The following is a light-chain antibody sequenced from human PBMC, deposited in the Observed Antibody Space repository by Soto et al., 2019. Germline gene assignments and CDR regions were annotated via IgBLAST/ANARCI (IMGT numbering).Light chain of an antibody. CDR2: GAS. J-gene: IGKJ4*01. CDR3: QQCGTSPLT. CDR1: QSVTSSY. Sequence: EIVLTQSPGTLSLSPGERATLSCRASQSVTSSYLAWYQQRPGQAPRLLIYGASSRATGIPDRFSGSGSGTDFTLPISRLEPVDFAVYYCQQCGTSPLTFGGGTKLEIK. V-gene: IGKV3-20*01.